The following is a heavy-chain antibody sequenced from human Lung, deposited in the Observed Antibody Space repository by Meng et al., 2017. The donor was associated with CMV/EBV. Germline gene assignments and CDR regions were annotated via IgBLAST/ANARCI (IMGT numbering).Heavy chain of an antibody. D-gene: IGHD2-8*01. J-gene: IGHJ5*02. Sequence: LXCTVSGGSISSSSYYWGWIRQPPGKGLEWIGYIHDIGTTYYNPSLKSRLTISKDTSKNQFSLILASVTAADTAVYFCARGYCTDGECYRQGDAFDPWGQGTLVTVSS. CDR1: GGSISSSSYY. CDR3: ARGYCTDGECYRQGDAFDP. CDR2: IHDIGTT. V-gene: IGHV4-30-4*08.